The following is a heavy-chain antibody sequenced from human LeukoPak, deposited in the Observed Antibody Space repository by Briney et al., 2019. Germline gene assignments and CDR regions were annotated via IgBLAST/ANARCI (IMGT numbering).Heavy chain of an antibody. CDR2: ISGSGSST. D-gene: IGHD2/OR15-2a*01. CDR3: AKSCNSGNCYYNY. V-gene: IGHV3-23*01. Sequence: GGSLRLSCAASGFTFNSHAMNWVRQAPGKGLEWVSGISGSGSSTYYADSVKGRFTISRDNSENTLSLQMNSLRADDTAIYYCAKSCNSGNCYYNYWGQGTLVTVSS. J-gene: IGHJ4*02. CDR1: GFTFNSHA.